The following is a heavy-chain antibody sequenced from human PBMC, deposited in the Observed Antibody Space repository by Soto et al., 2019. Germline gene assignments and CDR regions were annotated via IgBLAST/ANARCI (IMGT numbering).Heavy chain of an antibody. CDR1: GFTFSNFA. D-gene: IGHD6-13*01. CDR2: ISGSGGST. Sequence: VGSLRLSCAASGFTFSNFAMSWVRQAPGKGLEWVSVISGSGGSTYYADSVKGRFTNSRDSSKNTLYLQMYSLRAEETAIYYCAKGDGNSWYDLDYWGQGTLVTVSS. CDR3: AKGDGNSWYDLDY. V-gene: IGHV3-23*01. J-gene: IGHJ4*02.